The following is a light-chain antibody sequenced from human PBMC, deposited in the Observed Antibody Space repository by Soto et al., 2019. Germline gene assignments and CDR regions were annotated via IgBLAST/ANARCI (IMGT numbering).Light chain of an antibody. V-gene: IGKV1-39*01. CDR3: QQSYSPPPDT. Sequence: DLQMTQSPSSLSASVGDRVTITCRASQSISSYLNWYQQKPGKAPKLLIYAASSLQSGVPSRFGGSGSGTDFTLTISSLQPEDFATYYGQQSYSPPPDTFGQGTKLEIK. CDR2: AAS. CDR1: QSISSY. J-gene: IGKJ2*01.